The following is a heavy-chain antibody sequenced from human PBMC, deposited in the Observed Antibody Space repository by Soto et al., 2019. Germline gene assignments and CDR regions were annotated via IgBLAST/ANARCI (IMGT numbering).Heavy chain of an antibody. CDR3: ARAREYSYGMDV. V-gene: IGHV1-8*01. CDR2: MNPNSGNT. J-gene: IGHJ6*02. CDR1: GYTFTSYD. Sequence: QVQLVQSGAEVKKPGASVKVSCKASGYTFTSYDINWARQATGQGLEWMGWMNPNSGNTGYAQKFQGRVTMTRNTSISTAYMELSSLRSEDTAVSSCARAREYSYGMDVWGQGTTVTVSS.